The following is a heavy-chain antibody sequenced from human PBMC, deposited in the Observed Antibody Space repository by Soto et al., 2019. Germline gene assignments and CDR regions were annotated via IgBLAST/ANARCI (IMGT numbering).Heavy chain of an antibody. CDR1: GYTFTSYG. CDR2: ISAYNGNT. CDR3: ARDTGESLKYPYGMDV. D-gene: IGHD3-16*01. V-gene: IGHV1-18*01. J-gene: IGHJ6*02. Sequence: SVKASCKDSGYTFTSYGISWVRQAHEQGLEWMGWISAYNGNTNYAQKVQGRVTMTTDTSKNQFSLQLNSVTPDDTAVFYCARDTGESLKYPYGMDVWGQGTTVTVSS.